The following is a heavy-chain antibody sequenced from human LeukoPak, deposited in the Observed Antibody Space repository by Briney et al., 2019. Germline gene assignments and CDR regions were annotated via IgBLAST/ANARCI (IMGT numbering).Heavy chain of an antibody. CDR3: ARSSFPYYFDY. V-gene: IGHV3-53*01. J-gene: IGHJ4*02. Sequence: SGGSLRLSCAASGFTVSSNYMSWVRQAPGKGLEWVSVIYSGGSTYYADSVKGRFTISRDNAKNTLYLQMNSVRAEDTAVYYCARSSFPYYFDYWGQGTLVTVSS. CDR1: GFTVSSNY. D-gene: IGHD3-16*01. CDR2: IYSGGST.